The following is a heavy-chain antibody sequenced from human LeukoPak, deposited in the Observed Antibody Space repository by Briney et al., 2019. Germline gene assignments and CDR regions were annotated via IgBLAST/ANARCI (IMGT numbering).Heavy chain of an antibody. CDR1: GFTFSSYS. V-gene: IGHV3-48*01. CDR3: ARDLGGIYYDSSGYSVGYLDY. Sequence: GGSLRLSCAASGFTFSSYSMNWVRQAPGKGLEWVSYISSISSSIHYADSVKGRFTISRDNAKNSLYLQMNSLRAEDTAVYYCARDLGGIYYDSSGYSVGYLDYWGQGTLVTVSS. J-gene: IGHJ4*02. CDR2: ISSISSSI. D-gene: IGHD3-22*01.